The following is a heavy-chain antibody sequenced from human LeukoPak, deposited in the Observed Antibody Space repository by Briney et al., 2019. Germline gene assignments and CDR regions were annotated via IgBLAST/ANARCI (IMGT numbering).Heavy chain of an antibody. D-gene: IGHD6-19*01. CDR1: GGSISSSSYY. CDR2: IYYSGST. CDR3: ARMGIAVAGARDYFDY. V-gene: IGHV4-39*07. Sequence: SETLSLTCTVSGGSISSSSYYWGWIRQPPGKGLEWIGSIYYSGSTYYNPSLKSRVTISVDTSKNQFSLKLSSVTAADTAVYYCARMGIAVAGARDYFDYWGQGTLVTVSS. J-gene: IGHJ4*02.